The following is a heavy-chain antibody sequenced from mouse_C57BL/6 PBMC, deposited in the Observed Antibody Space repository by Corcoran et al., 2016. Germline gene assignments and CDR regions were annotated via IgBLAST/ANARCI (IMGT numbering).Heavy chain of an antibody. CDR2: INTYSGVP. J-gene: IGHJ3*01. Sequence: QIQLVQSGPELKKPGETVKISCKASGYTFTTYGMSWVKQAPGKGLKWMGWINTYSGVPTYADDFKGRFAFSLETSASTAYLQINNLKNEDTATYFCARLNYGSRFAYWGQGTLVTVSA. D-gene: IGHD1-1*01. V-gene: IGHV9-3*01. CDR1: GYTFTTYG. CDR3: ARLNYGSRFAY.